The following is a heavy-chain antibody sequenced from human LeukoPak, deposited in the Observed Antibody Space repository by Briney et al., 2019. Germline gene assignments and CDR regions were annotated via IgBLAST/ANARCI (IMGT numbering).Heavy chain of an antibody. CDR1: GFTFSSYW. CDR2: INSDGGST. V-gene: IGHV3-74*01. Sequence: PGGSLRLSCAASGFTFSSYWMHWVRQAPGKGLGWVSRINSDGGSTSYADSVKGRFTISRDNAKNTLYLQMNSLRAEETAVYYCASIITGYSSSWYGDDAFDIWGQGTMVTVSS. J-gene: IGHJ3*02. CDR3: ASIITGYSSSWYGDDAFDI. D-gene: IGHD6-13*01.